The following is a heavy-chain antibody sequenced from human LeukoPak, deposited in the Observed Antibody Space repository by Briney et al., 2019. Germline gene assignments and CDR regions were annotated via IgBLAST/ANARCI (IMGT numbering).Heavy chain of an antibody. Sequence: GGSLRLSCAASGFTFSTFSMSWVRQAPGKGLEWVSAIIDGNGATYYGDFVKGRFTISRDNSQSTLYLQMNNPRAEDTAVYYCANHHPLRYLDLWGHGTLVTVSS. V-gene: IGHV3-23*01. CDR1: GFTFSTFS. CDR3: ANHHPLRYLDL. CDR2: IIDGNGAT. J-gene: IGHJ2*01.